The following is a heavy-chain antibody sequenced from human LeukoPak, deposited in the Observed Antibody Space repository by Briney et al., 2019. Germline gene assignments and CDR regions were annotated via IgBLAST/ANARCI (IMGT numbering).Heavy chain of an antibody. D-gene: IGHD6-19*01. CDR2: IKQDGSEK. Sequence: PGGSLGLSCAASGFTVSSYWMSWVRQAPGKGLEWVANIKQDGSEKYYVDSVKGRFTISRDNAKNSLYLQMNSLRAEDTAVYYCARDASIAVAGDYWGQGTLVTVSS. J-gene: IGHJ4*02. CDR1: GFTVSSYW. V-gene: IGHV3-7*01. CDR3: ARDASIAVAGDY.